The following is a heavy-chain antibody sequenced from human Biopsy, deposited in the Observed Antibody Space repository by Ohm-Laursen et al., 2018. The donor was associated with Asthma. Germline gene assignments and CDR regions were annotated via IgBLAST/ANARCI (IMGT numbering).Heavy chain of an antibody. Sequence: ASVKVSCKASGGTFNSDAISWVRQAPGQGLEWMGGIIPIFGTPSYAQNFQSRLTITADDSTSTVYMELSSLRSEDSAMYYCARSYCGGDCFSPFDYWGQGTMVTVSS. CDR3: ARSYCGGDCFSPFDY. J-gene: IGHJ4*02. CDR2: IIPIFGTP. CDR1: GGTFNSDA. D-gene: IGHD2-21*01. V-gene: IGHV1-69*13.